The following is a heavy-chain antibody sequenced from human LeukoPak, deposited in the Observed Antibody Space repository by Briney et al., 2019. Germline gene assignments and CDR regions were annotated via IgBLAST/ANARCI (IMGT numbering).Heavy chain of an antibody. CDR1: GGSISSSNYY. Sequence: SETLSLTCTVSGGSISSSNYYWGWIRQPPGKGLEWIGSIYYSGSTYYNPSLKSRVTISVDTSKNQFSLKLSSVTAADTAVYYCARAGVAVAVARFDYWGQGTLVAVSS. V-gene: IGHV4-39*07. D-gene: IGHD6-19*01. CDR3: ARAGVAVAVARFDY. CDR2: IYYSGST. J-gene: IGHJ4*02.